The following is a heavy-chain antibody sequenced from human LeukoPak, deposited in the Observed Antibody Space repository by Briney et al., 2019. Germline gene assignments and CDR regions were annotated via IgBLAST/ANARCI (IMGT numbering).Heavy chain of an antibody. D-gene: IGHD1-26*01. J-gene: IGHJ6*03. Sequence: PGGSLRLSCAASGFTFSDYYMSWIRQAPGKGLEWIGEVNHNGSTNYNPSLKSRVTISVDTSKNQFSLKLNSVTAADTAVYYCARVREGRVGATTLYYYYYMDVWGKGTTVTISS. CDR3: ARVREGRVGATTLYYYYYMDV. CDR1: GFTFSDYY. CDR2: VNHNGST. V-gene: IGHV4-34*01.